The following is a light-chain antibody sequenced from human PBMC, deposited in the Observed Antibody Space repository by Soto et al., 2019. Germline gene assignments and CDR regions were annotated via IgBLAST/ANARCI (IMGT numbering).Light chain of an antibody. CDR2: VAS. CDR1: QSVSSSY. V-gene: IGKV3-20*01. J-gene: IGKJ4*01. Sequence: EIVLTQSPGTLSLSTGERATLSCRASQSVSSSYLDWFQQKPGQAPTLLIYVASSRATGIPDRFSGSGSGTDFTLTISRLEPEHFAVDYCQQYGSSPLTFGGGTKVQVK. CDR3: QQYGSSPLT.